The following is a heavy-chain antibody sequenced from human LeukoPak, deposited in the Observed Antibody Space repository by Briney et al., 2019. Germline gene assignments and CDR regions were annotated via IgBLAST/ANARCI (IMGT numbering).Heavy chain of an antibody. Sequence: SETLSLTCTVSGGSISSSSYYWGWIRQPPGKGLEWIGSIYYSGSTYYNPSLKSRVTISVDTSKNQFSLKLSSVTAADTAVYYCASSSGSYAPFDFWGQGTLVTVSS. CDR3: ASSSGSYAPFDF. D-gene: IGHD1-26*01. J-gene: IGHJ4*02. CDR1: GGSISSSSYY. CDR2: IYYSGST. V-gene: IGHV4-39*07.